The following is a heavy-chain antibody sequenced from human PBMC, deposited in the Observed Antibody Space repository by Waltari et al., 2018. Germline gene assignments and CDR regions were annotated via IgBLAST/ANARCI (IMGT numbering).Heavy chain of an antibody. D-gene: IGHD2-2*01. J-gene: IGHJ4*02. CDR3: ARVRYCSSTSCYPFDY. V-gene: IGHV4-59*01. CDR1: GGSISSYY. Sequence: QVQLQESGPGLVKPSETLSLTCTVSGGSISSYYWSWIRQPPGKGLEWIGYIYYSGRTNPNPSLNSRVTISVDTSKNQFSLKLSSVTAADTAVYYCARVRYCSSTSCYPFDYWGQGTLVTVSS. CDR2: IYYSGRT.